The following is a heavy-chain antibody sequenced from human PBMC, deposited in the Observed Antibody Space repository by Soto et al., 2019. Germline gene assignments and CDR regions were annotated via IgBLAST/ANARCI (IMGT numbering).Heavy chain of an antibody. J-gene: IGHJ6*02. Sequence: SETLSLTCAVYGGSFSGYYWSWIRQPPGRGLEWIGESNHSGSTNYNPSLKSRVTISVDTSKNQFSLKFSSVTAADTAVYYCARGRDIVVVPAAPSMDVWGQGTTVTVSS. CDR3: ARGRDIVVVPAAPSMDV. V-gene: IGHV4-34*01. CDR2: SNHSGST. CDR1: GGSFSGYY. D-gene: IGHD2-2*01.